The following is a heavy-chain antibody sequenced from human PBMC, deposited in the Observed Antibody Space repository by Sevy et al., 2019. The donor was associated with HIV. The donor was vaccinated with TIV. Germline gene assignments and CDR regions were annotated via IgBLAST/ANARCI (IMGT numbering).Heavy chain of an antibody. CDR2: ISGSGGST. CDR1: GFTFSSYA. V-gene: IGHV3-23*01. J-gene: IGHJ6*03. CDR3: AKDGYKPSVGDENYYYYYMDV. Sequence: GGSLGLSCAASGFTFSSYAMSWVRQAPGKGLEWVSAISGSGGSTYYADSVKGRFTISRDNSKNTLYLQMNSLRAEDTAVYYCAKDGYKPSVGDENYYYYYMDVWGKGTTVTAP. D-gene: IGHD1-20*01.